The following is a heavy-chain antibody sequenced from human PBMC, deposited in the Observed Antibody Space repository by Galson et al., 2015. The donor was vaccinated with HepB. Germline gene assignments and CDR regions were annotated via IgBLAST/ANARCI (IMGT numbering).Heavy chain of an antibody. CDR3: AKGRGPYSSNWYYFDY. J-gene: IGHJ4*02. CDR2: ISGSGGST. V-gene: IGHV3-23*01. D-gene: IGHD6-13*01. Sequence: SLRLSCAASGFTFSSYAMSWVRQAPGKGLEWVSAISGSGGSTYYADSVKGRFTISRDNSKNTLYLQMNSLRAEDTAVYYCAKGRGPYSSNWYYFDYWGQGTLVTVSS. CDR1: GFTFSSYA.